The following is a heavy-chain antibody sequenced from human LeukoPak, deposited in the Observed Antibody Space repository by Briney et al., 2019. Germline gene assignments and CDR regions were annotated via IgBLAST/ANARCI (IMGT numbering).Heavy chain of an antibody. D-gene: IGHD6-19*01. CDR2: VKSKTEGGTT. CDR1: GFTFSNAW. J-gene: IGHJ4*02. Sequence: GGSLRLSCEVSGFTFSNAWMSWVRQAPGKGLEWVGRVKSKTEGGTTDLGAPGKDRFTISRDDSKNTLYLQMYNLKTEDTAVYYCTTERRESSGWYIWCFDYWGQGTLVTVSS. CDR3: TTERRESSGWYIWCFDY. V-gene: IGHV3-15*01.